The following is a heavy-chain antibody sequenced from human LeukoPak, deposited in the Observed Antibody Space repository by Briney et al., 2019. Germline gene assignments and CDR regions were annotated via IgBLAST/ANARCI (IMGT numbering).Heavy chain of an antibody. CDR3: ARETIRGGDCSLWAAFNI. CDR1: GDSISSYY. V-gene: IGHV4-4*07. D-gene: IGHD2-21*02. CDR2: NYSNGST. J-gene: IGHJ3*02. Sequence: TSEPLSLTCAVSGDSISSYYWSWIRQPAGEGLEWVGRNYSNGSTNYSPSLKSRVPMSLDTSKNPFSLKRNSVTARDTAVYYCARETIRGGDCSLWAAFNIGAQGTWFTVSP.